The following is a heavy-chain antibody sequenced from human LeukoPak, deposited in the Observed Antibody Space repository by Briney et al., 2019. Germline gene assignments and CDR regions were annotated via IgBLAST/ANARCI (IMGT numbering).Heavy chain of an antibody. CDR1: GLTVSSSY. Sequence: GGSLRLSCAASGLTVSSSYMNWVRQAPGKGLEWVSGISGSGAGTYYADSVKGRFTISRDNSKNTLYLQMNSLRAEDTAVYYCAKMVREFYTISYYFDYWGQGTLVTVSS. CDR2: ISGSGAGT. CDR3: AKMVREFYTISYYFDY. V-gene: IGHV3-23*01. J-gene: IGHJ4*02. D-gene: IGHD2-8*01.